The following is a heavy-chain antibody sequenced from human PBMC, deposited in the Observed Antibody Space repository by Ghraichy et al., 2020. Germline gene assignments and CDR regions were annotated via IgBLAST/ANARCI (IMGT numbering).Heavy chain of an antibody. Sequence: SETLSLTCTVSGGSISSYYWSWIRQPPGKGLEWIGYIYYSGSTNYNPSLKSRVTISVDTSKNQFSLKLSSVTAADTAVYYCARGPRAVAGMTLDYWGQGTLVTVSS. CDR1: GGSISSYY. D-gene: IGHD6-19*01. V-gene: IGHV4-59*01. J-gene: IGHJ4*02. CDR2: IYYSGST. CDR3: ARGPRAVAGMTLDY.